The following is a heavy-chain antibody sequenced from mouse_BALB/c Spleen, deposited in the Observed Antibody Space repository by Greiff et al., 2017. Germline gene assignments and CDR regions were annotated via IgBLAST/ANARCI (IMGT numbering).Heavy chain of an antibody. CDR1: GFTFSSYT. CDR2: ISNGGGST. J-gene: IGHJ2*01. Sequence: EVMLVESGGGLVQPGGSLKLSCAASGFTFSSYTMSWVRQTPEKRLEWVAYISNGGGSTYYPDTVKGRFTISRDNAKNTLDLQMSRLKSEDTAMYYCARRTASRGYFDYWGQGTTLTVSS. CDR3: ARRTASRGYFDY. D-gene: IGHD1-1*01. V-gene: IGHV5-12-2*01.